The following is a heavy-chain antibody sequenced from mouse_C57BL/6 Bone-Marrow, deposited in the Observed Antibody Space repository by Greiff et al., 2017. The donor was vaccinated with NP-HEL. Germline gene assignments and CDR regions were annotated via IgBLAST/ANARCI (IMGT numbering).Heavy chain of an antibody. D-gene: IGHD1-1*01. Sequence: EVMLVESEGGLVQPGSSMKLSCTASGFTFSDYYMAWVRQVPEKGLEWVANINYDGSSTYYLDSLKSRFIISRDNAKNILYLQVCSLKSEDTATYYCARDRHYYGSSYEDAMDYWGQGTSVTVSS. J-gene: IGHJ4*01. CDR1: GFTFSDYY. CDR2: INYDGSST. CDR3: ARDRHYYGSSYEDAMDY. V-gene: IGHV5-16*01.